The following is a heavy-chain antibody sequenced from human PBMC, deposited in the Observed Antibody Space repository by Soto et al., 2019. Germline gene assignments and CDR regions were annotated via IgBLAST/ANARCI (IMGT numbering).Heavy chain of an antibody. CDR1: GFIFKMYW. Sequence: GGSLRLSCAASGFIFKMYWMHWVRQTPGKGLVWISRIYNDGSYTDYADSVKGRFTIPRDNVNDTLYLQMNNLRAEDSGLYYCTRGPRPISTGTGAYWGQGTQVTVSS. J-gene: IGHJ4*02. CDR3: TRGPRPISTGTGAY. CDR2: IYNDGSYT. D-gene: IGHD3-10*01. V-gene: IGHV3-74*01.